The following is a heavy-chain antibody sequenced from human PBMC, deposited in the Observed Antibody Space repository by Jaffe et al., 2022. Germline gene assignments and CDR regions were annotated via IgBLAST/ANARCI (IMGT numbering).Heavy chain of an antibody. J-gene: IGHJ4*02. V-gene: IGHV4-38-2*01. Sequence: QVQLQESGPGLVKPSETLSLTCAVSGYSISSGYYWGWIRQPPGKGLEWIGSIYHSGSTYYNPSLKSRVTISVDTSKNQFSLKLSSVTAADTAVYYCARVVDTAIWGQGTLVTVSS. CDR1: GYSISSGYY. D-gene: IGHD5-18*01. CDR2: IYHSGST. CDR3: ARVVDTAI.